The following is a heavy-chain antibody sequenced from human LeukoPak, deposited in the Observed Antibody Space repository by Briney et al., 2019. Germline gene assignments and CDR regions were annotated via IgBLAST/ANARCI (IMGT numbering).Heavy chain of an antibody. J-gene: IGHJ4*02. V-gene: IGHV4-39*07. D-gene: IGHD3-22*01. Sequence: SETLSLTCTVSGGSISSSSYYWGWIRQPPGKGLEWIGSIYYSGSTYYNPSLESRVTISVDTSKNQFSLKLSSVTAADTAVYYCARGVGYYYDSSGYLFDYWGQGTLVTVSS. CDR2: IYYSGST. CDR3: ARGVGYYYDSSGYLFDY. CDR1: GGSISSSSYY.